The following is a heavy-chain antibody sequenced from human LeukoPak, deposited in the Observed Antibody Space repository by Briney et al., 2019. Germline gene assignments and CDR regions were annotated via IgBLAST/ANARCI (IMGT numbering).Heavy chain of an antibody. J-gene: IGHJ4*02. Sequence: ASVKVSCKAFGYTFTSNYMHWVRQAPGQGPEWMGVISPSGGSTTYAQKFQGRVTLTRDMSTSTDYLELSSLRSEDTAVYYCARERYSGYDTLDYWGQGTLVTVSS. V-gene: IGHV1-46*01. CDR3: ARERYSGYDTLDY. CDR1: GYTFTSNY. CDR2: ISPSGGST. D-gene: IGHD5-12*01.